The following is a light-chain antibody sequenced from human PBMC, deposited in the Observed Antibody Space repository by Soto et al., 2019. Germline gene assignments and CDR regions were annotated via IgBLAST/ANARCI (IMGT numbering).Light chain of an antibody. CDR1: QGIRSD. J-gene: IGKJ1*01. CDR2: GAS. Sequence: IQVTQSPPSLSASVGDRVTISCRASQGIRSDLAWYQQKPGKVPKLLIYGASKLASGVPSRFSGSGFGTDFTLTISSPQPEDFATYYCLQDYNFPWAFGQGTKVEIK. CDR3: LQDYNFPWA. V-gene: IGKV1-6*01.